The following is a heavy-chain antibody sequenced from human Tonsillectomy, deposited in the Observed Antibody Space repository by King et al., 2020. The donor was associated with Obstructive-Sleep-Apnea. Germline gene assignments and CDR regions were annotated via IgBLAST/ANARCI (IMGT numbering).Heavy chain of an antibody. J-gene: IGHJ3*02. V-gene: IGHV3-48*04. D-gene: IGHD6-19*01. CDR2: ISSSIRTI. CDR1: GFTFSSYS. CDR3: ARDRGIAVAGSAFDI. Sequence: VQLVESGGGLVQPGGSLRLSCAASGFTFSSYSMNWVRQAPGKGLEWGSYISSSIRTIYYADSVKGRFTISRDNAKNSLYLQMNSLRAEDTAVYYCARDRGIAVAGSAFDIWGQGTMVTVSS.